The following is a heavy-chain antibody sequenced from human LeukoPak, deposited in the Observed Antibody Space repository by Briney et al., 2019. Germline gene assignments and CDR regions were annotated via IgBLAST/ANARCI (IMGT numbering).Heavy chain of an antibody. D-gene: IGHD5-18*01. CDR3: ARGRRYSYGYRYYFDY. Sequence: PSETLSLTCTVSGGSISSSSYYWGWIRQPPGKGLEWIGSIYYSGSTNYNPSLKSRVTISVDTSKNQFSLKLSSVTAADTAVYYCARGRRYSYGYRYYFDYWGQGTLVAVSS. CDR1: GGSISSSSYY. V-gene: IGHV4-39*07. J-gene: IGHJ4*02. CDR2: IYYSGST.